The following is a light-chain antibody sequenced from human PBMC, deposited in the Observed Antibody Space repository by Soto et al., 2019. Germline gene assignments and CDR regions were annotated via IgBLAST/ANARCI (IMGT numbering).Light chain of an antibody. CDR1: QGIGSA. CDR2: DAS. Sequence: AAQLTQSPSSLSASVGDRVTISCRASQGIGSALAWYQQKPGKAPKVLIYDASSLKSGVPSRFSGSGSGTDFTLTISSLQPEDFATYYCQQFNSFPLTFGGGPKVDIK. CDR3: QQFNSFPLT. J-gene: IGKJ4*01. V-gene: IGKV1-13*02.